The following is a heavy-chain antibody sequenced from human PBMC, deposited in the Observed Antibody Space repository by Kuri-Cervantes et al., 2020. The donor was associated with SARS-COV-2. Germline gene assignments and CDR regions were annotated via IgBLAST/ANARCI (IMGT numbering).Heavy chain of an antibody. CDR1: GGSISSYY. CDR2: IYYSGST. J-gene: IGHJ4*02. D-gene: IGHD6-19*01. CDR3: VRYSGWERRNYFDY. V-gene: IGHV4-59*01. Sequence: SETLSLTCTVSGGSISSYYWSWIRQPPGKGLEWIGYIYYSGSTNYNPSLKSRVTISVDTSKNQFSLKLSSVTAADTAVYYCVRYSGWERRNYFDYWGQGTLVTVSS.